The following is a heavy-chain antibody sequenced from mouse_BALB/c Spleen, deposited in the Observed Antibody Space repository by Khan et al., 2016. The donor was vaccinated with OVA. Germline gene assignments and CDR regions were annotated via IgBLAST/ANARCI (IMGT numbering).Heavy chain of an antibody. V-gene: IGHV14-3*02. Sequence: VQLKESGAELVKPGASVKLSCTASGFNIKDTYMHWVKQRPEQGLEWIGRIVPANGNTKYDPNFQGKVTITADTSYNTVYLQLSSVISEDTAVYYRARINAWGQGTTLTVSS. CDR3: ARINA. CDR1: GFNIKDTY. J-gene: IGHJ2*01. CDR2: IVPANGNT.